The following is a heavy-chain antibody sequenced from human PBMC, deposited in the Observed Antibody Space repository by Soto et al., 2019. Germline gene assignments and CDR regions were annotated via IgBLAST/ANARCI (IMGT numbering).Heavy chain of an antibody. CDR3: AGRRGCGY. Sequence: GGSLRLSCASSGFTLSTYWMSWVRQAPGKGLEWVANIKQDGSEKYYVDSVKGRFTISRDNAKNSLYLQMNSLRAEDTAVYYCAGRRGCGYWGQGTPVTVSS. J-gene: IGHJ4*02. CDR2: IKQDGSEK. D-gene: IGHD2-21*01. V-gene: IGHV3-7*01. CDR1: GFTLSTYW.